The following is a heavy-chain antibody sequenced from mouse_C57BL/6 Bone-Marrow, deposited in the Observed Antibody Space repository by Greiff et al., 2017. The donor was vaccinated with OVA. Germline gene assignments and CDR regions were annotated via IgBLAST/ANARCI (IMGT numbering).Heavy chain of an antibody. J-gene: IGHJ3*01. CDR1: GFSLTSYG. CDR3: ARNQGTRGVTTGAWFAY. V-gene: IGHV2-2*01. Sequence: QVQLQQSGPGLVQPSQCLSITCTVSGFSLTSYGVHWVRQSPGKGLEWLGVIWSGGSTDYNEAFISRQSISKDNSKSQVFFKMNSLQADDTAIYYCARNQGTRGVTTGAWFAYWGQGTLVTVSA. CDR2: IWSGGST. D-gene: IGHD2-2*01.